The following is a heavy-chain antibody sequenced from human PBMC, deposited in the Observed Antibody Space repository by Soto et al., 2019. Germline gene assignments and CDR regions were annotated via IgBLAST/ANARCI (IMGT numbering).Heavy chain of an antibody. V-gene: IGHV4-4*02. CDR1: GGSISSGW. J-gene: IGHJ5*02. D-gene: IGHD3-10*01. Sequence: SETLSLTCAVSGGSISSGWWTWVRQPPGKGLEWIGEILYSGTTNYNSSLNSRVTISIDNSKKQFSLILSSVTAADTAVYYCSSRITDDPTWGQGTLVTVSS. CDR3: SSRITDDPT. CDR2: ILYSGTT.